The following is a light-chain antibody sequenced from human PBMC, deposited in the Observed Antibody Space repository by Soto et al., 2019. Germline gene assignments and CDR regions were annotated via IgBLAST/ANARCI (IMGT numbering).Light chain of an antibody. V-gene: IGKV1-12*02. J-gene: IGKJ1*01. CDR1: QGISSW. CDR3: QQANSFPWT. CDR2: AAS. Sequence: DIQMTQSPSSVSASVGDRVTITCRASQGISSWFAWYQQKPGKAPKLLIYAASSLQSGVPSKFRGSGSETVFARTSSSRQPEDFANYCGQQANSFPWTFGQGTKVEIK.